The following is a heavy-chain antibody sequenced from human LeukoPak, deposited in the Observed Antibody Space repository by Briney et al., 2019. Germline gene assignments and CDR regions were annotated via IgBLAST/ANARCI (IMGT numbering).Heavy chain of an antibody. V-gene: IGHV3-30-3*01. Sequence: GRSLRLSCAASGFTFSSYAMHWVRQAPGKGLEWVAVISYDESNKYYAASVKGQFTISRDNSKNTLYLQMNSLRAEDTAVYYCARGVSGSYMFDYWGQGTLVTVSS. CDR3: ARGVSGSYMFDY. CDR2: ISYDESNK. D-gene: IGHD1-26*01. CDR1: GFTFSSYA. J-gene: IGHJ4*02.